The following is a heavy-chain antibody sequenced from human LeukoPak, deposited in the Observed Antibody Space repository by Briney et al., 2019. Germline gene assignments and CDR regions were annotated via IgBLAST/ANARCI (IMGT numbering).Heavy chain of an antibody. CDR2: ISGSGGST. CDR3: AKHYCSSTSCYYSFSGHNDAFDI. D-gene: IGHD2-2*01. CDR1: GFTFSSYA. J-gene: IGHJ3*02. V-gene: IGHV3-23*01. Sequence: PGGSLRLSCAASGFTFSSYAMSWVRQAPGKGLEWVSAISGSGGSTYYADSVKGPFTIPRDNSKNTLYLQMNSLRAEDTAVYYCAKHYCSSTSCYYSFSGHNDAFDIWGQGTMVTVSS.